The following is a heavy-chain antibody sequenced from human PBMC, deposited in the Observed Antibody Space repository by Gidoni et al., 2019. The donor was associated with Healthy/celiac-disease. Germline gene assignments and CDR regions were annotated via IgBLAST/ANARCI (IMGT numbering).Heavy chain of an antibody. D-gene: IGHD1-26*01. V-gene: IGHV1-2*02. CDR1: GYTFTDDY. CDR3: GRDQGQWVPLAGY. CDR2: TNPNSGGT. Sequence: QVQLVQSGPEVKKPGASVTVPCKASGYTFTDDYMHWVRQSPGKGLEWMGWTNPNSGGTNYAQEFQGRVNMTRDKSISTAYMELSRLRSDDTAMYYCGRDQGQWVPLAGYWGQGTLVTVSS. J-gene: IGHJ4*02.